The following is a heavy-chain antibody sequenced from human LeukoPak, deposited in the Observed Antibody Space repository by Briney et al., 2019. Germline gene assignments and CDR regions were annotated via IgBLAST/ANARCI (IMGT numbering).Heavy chain of an antibody. Sequence: PGESLRLSCAASGFTFSDYYMSWIRQAPGKGLEWVSYISSSGSTIYYADSVKGRFTISRDNAKNSLYLQMNSLRAEDTAVYYCARDSRYSSSWYGYAFDIWGQGTMVTVSS. CDR1: GFTFSDYY. V-gene: IGHV3-11*01. CDR2: ISSSGSTI. CDR3: ARDSRYSSSWYGYAFDI. J-gene: IGHJ3*02. D-gene: IGHD6-13*01.